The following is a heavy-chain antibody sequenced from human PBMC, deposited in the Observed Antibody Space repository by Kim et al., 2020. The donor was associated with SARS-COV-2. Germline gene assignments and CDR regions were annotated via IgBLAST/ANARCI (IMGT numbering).Heavy chain of an antibody. J-gene: IGHJ4*02. CDR3: ARGGSGWTDY. CDR2: ST. Sequence: STSYAQKFQGRVTVTSDTSTSTVYMELSSLRSEDTAVYYCARGGSGWTDYWGQGTLVTVSS. V-gene: IGHV1-46*01. D-gene: IGHD6-19*01.